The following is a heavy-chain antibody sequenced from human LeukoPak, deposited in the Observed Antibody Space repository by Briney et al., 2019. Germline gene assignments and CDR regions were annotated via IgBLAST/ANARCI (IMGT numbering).Heavy chain of an antibody. J-gene: IGHJ5*02. CDR3: ARGTSSHSGWFDP. V-gene: IGHV4-61*02. Sequence: PSETLSLTCTVSGGSISSGSYYWSWIRQPAGKGLEWIGRIYTSGSTNYNPSLKSRVTISVDTSKNQFSLKLSSVTAADTAVYCCARGTSSHSGWFDPWGQVTLVTVSS. CDR1: GGSISSGSYY. CDR2: IYTSGST. D-gene: IGHD6-6*01.